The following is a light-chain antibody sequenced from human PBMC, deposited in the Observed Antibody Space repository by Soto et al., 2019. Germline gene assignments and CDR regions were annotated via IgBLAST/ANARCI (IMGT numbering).Light chain of an antibody. CDR2: DAS. CDR3: QQRENWPPLT. CDR1: QSVSSY. Sequence: EVVLTQSPATLSLSPGERATLSCRASQSVSSYLAWYQQKPGQAPRLLIYDASNRATGIPARFSGSGSGTDFTLTISSLEPEYFAVYYCQQRENWPPLTFGGGTRVEIK. J-gene: IGKJ4*01. V-gene: IGKV3-11*01.